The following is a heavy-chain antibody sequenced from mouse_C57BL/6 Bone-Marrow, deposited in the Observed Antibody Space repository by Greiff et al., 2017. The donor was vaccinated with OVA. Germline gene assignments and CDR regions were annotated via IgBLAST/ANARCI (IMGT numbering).Heavy chain of an antibody. V-gene: IGHV1-64*01. J-gene: IGHJ1*03. CDR1: GYTFTSYG. D-gene: IGHD4-1*01. CDR3: ASSGTEYVGV. Sequence: QVQLQQPGAELVKPAASVTLSCKASGYTFTSYGMHWVKQRPGQGLEWIGMIHPNSGSTNYNAQFKSKATLTVDKSSSTAYTHLSSLTSDDSAVYYCASSGTEYVGVWGTGATVTVAS. CDR2: IHPNSGST.